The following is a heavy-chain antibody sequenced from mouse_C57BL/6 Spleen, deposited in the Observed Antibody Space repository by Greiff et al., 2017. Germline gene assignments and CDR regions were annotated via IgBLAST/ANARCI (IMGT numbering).Heavy chain of an antibody. J-gene: IGHJ2*01. D-gene: IGHD2-4*01. CDR3: ASEGYDYDVAAFDY. CDR2: IYPSDSET. V-gene: IGHV1-61*01. CDR1: GYTFTSYW. Sequence: QVQLQQPGAELVRPGSSVKLSCKASGYTFTSYWMDWVKQRPGQGLEWIGNIYPSDSETHYNQKFKDKATLTVDKSSSTAYMQLRSLTAEDSAVYDSASEGYDYDVAAFDYWGQGTTLTVSS.